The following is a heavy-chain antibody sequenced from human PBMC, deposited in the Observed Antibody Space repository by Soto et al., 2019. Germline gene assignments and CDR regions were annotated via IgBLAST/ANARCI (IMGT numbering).Heavy chain of an antibody. V-gene: IGHV3-23*01. CDR1: GFTFSSYA. CDR2: ISGSGGST. Sequence: EVQLLESGGGLVQPGGSLRLSCAASGFTFSSYAMSWVRQAPGKGLEWVSAISGSGGSTYYADSVKGRFTISRDNSKNTLYLQMNSLRAEDTGVYYCARTNKIVGATLNWFDPWGQGTLVTVSS. CDR3: ARTNKIVGATLNWFDP. J-gene: IGHJ5*02. D-gene: IGHD1-26*01.